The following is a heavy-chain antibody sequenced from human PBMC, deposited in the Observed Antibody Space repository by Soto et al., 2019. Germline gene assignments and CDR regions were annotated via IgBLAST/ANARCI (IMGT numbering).Heavy chain of an antibody. V-gene: IGHV4-59*08. CDR2: IYYTGTT. D-gene: IGHD3-10*01. Sequence: VQLQESGPGLVKPSETLSLTCTVSGASIGSDYWSWIRQPPGKGLEWIGYIYYTGTTNYNPSLKSRLTMSVDTPKNQLSLKLSSVTAADTAVDYCASGGEYFQHWGQGTLVTVSS. J-gene: IGHJ1*01. CDR1: GASIGSDY. CDR3: ASGGEYFQH.